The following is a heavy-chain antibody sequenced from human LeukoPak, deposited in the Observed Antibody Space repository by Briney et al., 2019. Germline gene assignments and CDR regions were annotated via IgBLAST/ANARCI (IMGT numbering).Heavy chain of an antibody. V-gene: IGHV1-18*01. Sequence: ASVKVSCKASGYTFTSYGISWVRQAPGQGLVWMGWISAYNGNTNYAQKLQGRVTMTTDTSTSTAYMELRSLRSDDTAVYYCARDEDIVVVPAAMVTDYWGQGTLVTVSS. CDR1: GYTFTSYG. D-gene: IGHD2-2*01. CDR2: ISAYNGNT. J-gene: IGHJ4*02. CDR3: ARDEDIVVVPAAMVTDY.